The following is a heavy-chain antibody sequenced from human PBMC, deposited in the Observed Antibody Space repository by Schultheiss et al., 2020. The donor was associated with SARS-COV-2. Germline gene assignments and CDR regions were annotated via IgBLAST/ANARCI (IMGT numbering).Heavy chain of an antibody. CDR3: ARDQAAWVFDY. J-gene: IGHJ4*02. Sequence: GGSLRLSCAASGFTFSSYAMHWVRQAPGKGLEWVSAISGSGGSTYYADSVKGRFTISRDNSKNTLYLQMNSLRAEDTAVYYCARDQAAWVFDYWGQGTLVTVSS. V-gene: IGHV3-23*01. CDR1: GFTFSSYA. D-gene: IGHD6-25*01. CDR2: ISGSGGST.